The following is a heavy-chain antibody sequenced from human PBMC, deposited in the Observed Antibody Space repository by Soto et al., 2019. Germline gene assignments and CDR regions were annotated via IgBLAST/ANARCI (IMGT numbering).Heavy chain of an antibody. D-gene: IGHD2-15*01. J-gene: IGHJ3*01. CDR3: AKDRINHNGVWDPFDV. Sequence: GGSLRLSCAASGFTFSTYAMSWVRQAPGKGLEWVSSIGSGPDDSDSADSVKGRFIISRDNSKNIVSLQMERLRVEDTARYYCAKDRINHNGVWDPFDVWGQGTVVTVSS. V-gene: IGHV3-23*01. CDR2: IGSGPDDS. CDR1: GFTFSTYA.